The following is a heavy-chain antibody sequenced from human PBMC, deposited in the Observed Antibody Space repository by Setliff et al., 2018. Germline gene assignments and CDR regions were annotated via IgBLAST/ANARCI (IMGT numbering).Heavy chain of an antibody. J-gene: IGHJ6*03. Sequence: GGSLRLSCAASGFTFSDYGMHWVRQAPGKGLEWVAFIRYDGSDKNSADSVKGRFTISRDNSRNTLYLQMYSLRPEDTAVYYCVKATVTGFYMDVWGKGTTVTVSS. V-gene: IGHV3-30*02. D-gene: IGHD4-4*01. CDR1: GFTFSDYG. CDR3: VKATVTGFYMDV. CDR2: IRYDGSDK.